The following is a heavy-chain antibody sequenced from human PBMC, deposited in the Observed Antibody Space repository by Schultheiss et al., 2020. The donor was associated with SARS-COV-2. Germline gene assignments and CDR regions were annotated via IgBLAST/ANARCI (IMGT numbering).Heavy chain of an antibody. Sequence: SETLSLTCTVSGGSVSSGSYSWSWVRQPPGTGLEWIGYIYYSGTTNYNPSLKSRVTISVDTSNNQFSLKLSSVTAADTAVYYCAKVAEAVAGPYNWFDSWGQGTLVTVSS. J-gene: IGHJ5*01. CDR1: GGSVSSGSYS. CDR3: AKVAEAVAGPYNWFDS. D-gene: IGHD6-19*01. CDR2: IYYSGTT. V-gene: IGHV4-61*01.